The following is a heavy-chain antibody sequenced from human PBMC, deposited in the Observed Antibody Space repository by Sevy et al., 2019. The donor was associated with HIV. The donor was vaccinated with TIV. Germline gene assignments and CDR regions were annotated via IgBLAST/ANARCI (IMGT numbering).Heavy chain of an antibody. CDR1: GFTFSSYA. V-gene: IGHV3-30-3*01. Sequence: GGSLRLSCAASGFTFSSYAMHWVRQAPGKGLEWVAIISYDGSNKYYADSVKGRFTISRDNSKNTLYLQMNSLRAEDTAVYYCARAQSQQLLWFGELLSPLDYWGQGTLVTVSS. D-gene: IGHD3-10*01. J-gene: IGHJ4*02. CDR3: ARAQSQQLLWFGELLSPLDY. CDR2: ISYDGSNK.